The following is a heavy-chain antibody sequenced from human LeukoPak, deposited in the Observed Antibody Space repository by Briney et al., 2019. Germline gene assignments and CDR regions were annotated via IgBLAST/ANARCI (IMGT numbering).Heavy chain of an antibody. Sequence: GGSLTLSCAASGFTFSSYEMNWVRQAPGKGLEWVSYVSSSGSTIYYTDSVKGRFTISRDNAKNSLYLQMNRLSAEDTAVYYCSRGGYSYGRYYDFGMDVWGQRTTVTVS. CDR1: GFTFSSYE. CDR2: VSSSGSTI. CDR3: SRGGYSYGRYYDFGMDV. V-gene: IGHV3-48*03. D-gene: IGHD5-18*01. J-gene: IGHJ6*02.